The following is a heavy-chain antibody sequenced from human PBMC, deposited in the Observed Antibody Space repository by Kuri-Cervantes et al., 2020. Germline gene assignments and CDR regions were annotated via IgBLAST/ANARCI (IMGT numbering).Heavy chain of an antibody. J-gene: IGHJ6*02. CDR2: ISGSGGST. V-gene: IGHV3-23*01. CDR3: ARDPGHRNGMDV. Sequence: GESLKISCAASGFTFSSYAMSWVRQAPGKGLEWVSAISGSGGSTYYADSVKGRFTISRDNSKNTLYLQMNSLRAEDTAMYYCARDPGHRNGMDVWGQGTTVTVSS. CDR1: GFTFSSYA.